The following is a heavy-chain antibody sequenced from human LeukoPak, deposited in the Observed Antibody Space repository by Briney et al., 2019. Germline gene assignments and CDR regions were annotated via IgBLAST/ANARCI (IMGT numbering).Heavy chain of an antibody. CDR3: ARGRQQSYSYYFDY. V-gene: IGHV1-18*01. D-gene: IGHD1-26*01. CDR1: GYTFTSYG. Sequence: ASVKVSCKASGYTFTSYGISWVRQAPGQGLEWMGWISAYNGNTNYAQKLQGRVTMATDTSTSTAYMELRSLRSDDTAVYYCARGRQQSYSYYFDYWGQGTLVTVSS. J-gene: IGHJ4*02. CDR2: ISAYNGNT.